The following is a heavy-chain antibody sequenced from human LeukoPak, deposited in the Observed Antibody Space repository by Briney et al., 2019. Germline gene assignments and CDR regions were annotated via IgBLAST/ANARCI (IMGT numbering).Heavy chain of an antibody. V-gene: IGHV3-30-3*01. Sequence: GRSLRLSCAASGFTFSSYAMHWVRQAPGKGLEWVAVISYDGSNKYYADSVKGRFTISRDNSKNTLYLQMNSLRAEDTAVYYCARXXNIASYYFDYWGQGTLVTX. J-gene: IGHJ4*02. CDR3: ARXXNIASYYFDY. CDR2: ISYDGSNK. CDR1: GFTFSSYA. D-gene: IGHD6-13*01.